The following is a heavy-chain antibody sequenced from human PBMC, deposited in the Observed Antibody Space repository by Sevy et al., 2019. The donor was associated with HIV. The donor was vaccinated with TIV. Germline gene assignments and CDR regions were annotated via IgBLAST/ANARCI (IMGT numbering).Heavy chain of an antibody. V-gene: IGHV3-21*01. CDR1: GFTFSSYS. J-gene: IGHJ4*02. CDR3: ALAERRRPFDY. Sequence: GESLKISCAASGFTFSSYSINWVRQAPGKGLEWVSYISRSSTYIYYADSVKGRFTISRDNARNSLYLQMNSLRAEDTAIYYCALAERRRPFDYWGQGTLVTVSS. CDR2: ISRSSTYI. D-gene: IGHD1-1*01.